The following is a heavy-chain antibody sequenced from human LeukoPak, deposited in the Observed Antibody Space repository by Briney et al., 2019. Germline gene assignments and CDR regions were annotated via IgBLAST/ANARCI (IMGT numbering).Heavy chain of an antibody. Sequence: PSETLSLTCGVSGNFISRGYYWAWIRQPPGKGLEWIGSIYNTGSTYYNPSLKSRATMSIDTSKNQFSLKLSSVTAVDTAVYYCARNTSAWSPLGETQSAPHCFDPWGQGTLVTVSS. J-gene: IGHJ5*02. V-gene: IGHV4-38-2*01. D-gene: IGHD6-19*01. CDR3: ARNTSAWSPLGETQSAPHCFDP. CDR1: GNFISRGYY. CDR2: IYNTGST.